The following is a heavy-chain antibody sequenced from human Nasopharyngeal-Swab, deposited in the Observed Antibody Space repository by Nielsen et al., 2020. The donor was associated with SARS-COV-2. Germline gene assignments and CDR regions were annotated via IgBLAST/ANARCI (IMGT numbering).Heavy chain of an antibody. Sequence: SETLSLTCTVSGGSISSYYWSWIRQPPGKGLEWIGEINHSGSTNYNPSLKSRVTISVDTSKNQFSLKLSSVTAADTAEYYCARAGAYCSSTSCYIDYWGQGTLVTVSS. CDR1: GGSISSYY. D-gene: IGHD2-2*02. CDR3: ARAGAYCSSTSCYIDY. V-gene: IGHV4-34*01. J-gene: IGHJ4*02. CDR2: INHSGST.